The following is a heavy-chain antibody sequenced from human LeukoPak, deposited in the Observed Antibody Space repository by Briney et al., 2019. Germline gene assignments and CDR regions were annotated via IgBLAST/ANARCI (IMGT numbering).Heavy chain of an antibody. CDR2: INYNGRT. CDR3: ARRREGVSWFDP. D-gene: IGHD1-26*01. V-gene: IGHV4-59*05. J-gene: IGHJ5*02. CDR1: GDSISRSY. Sequence: PSETLSLTCTVSGDSISRSYWSWIRQPPGKGLEWIALINYNGRTFNNPSLKSRVAISIDTSNNQFSLKLTSVTAADTAVYYCARRREGVSWFDPWGQGTLVTVSS.